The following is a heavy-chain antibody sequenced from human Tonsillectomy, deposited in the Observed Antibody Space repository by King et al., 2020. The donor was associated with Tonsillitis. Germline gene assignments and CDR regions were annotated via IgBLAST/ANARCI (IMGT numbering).Heavy chain of an antibody. J-gene: IGHJ5*02. CDR3: ARDGGAYCSGGSCSNWFDP. Sequence: VQLQESGPGLVKPSETLSLTCTVSGGSISSYYWSWIRQPAGKGLEWIGRIYTSRSTNYNPSLKSRVTMSVDTSKNQFSLKLSSVTAADTAVYYCARDGGAYCSGGSCSNWFDPWGQGTLVTVSS. D-gene: IGHD2-15*01. CDR1: GGSISSYY. V-gene: IGHV4-4*07. CDR2: IYTSRST.